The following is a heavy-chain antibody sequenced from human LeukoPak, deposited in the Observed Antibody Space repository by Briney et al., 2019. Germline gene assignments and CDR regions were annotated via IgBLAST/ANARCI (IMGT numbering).Heavy chain of an antibody. Sequence: GGSLRLSCAASGFTFSSYAMSWVRQAPGKGLEWVSAISGSGGSTYYADSVKGRFTISRDNSKNTLYLQMNSLRAEDTAVYCCANSAGWYQLLPWFDPWGQGTLVTVSS. V-gene: IGHV3-23*01. D-gene: IGHD2-2*01. CDR1: GFTFSSYA. CDR2: ISGSGGST. J-gene: IGHJ5*02. CDR3: ANSAGWYQLLPWFDP.